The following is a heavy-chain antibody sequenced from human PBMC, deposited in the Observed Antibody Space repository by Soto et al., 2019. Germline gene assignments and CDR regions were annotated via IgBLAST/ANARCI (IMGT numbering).Heavy chain of an antibody. CDR2: IIPLFAKA. CDR3: ARADLVGAADY. D-gene: IGHD1-26*01. Sequence: SVKVSCKASRDTFSNYAISWVRQAPGQGLEWMGGIIPLFAKADYAQKFQDRITIAADTSTSTAYMELSSLRSEDTAVYYCARADLVGAADYWGQGTLVTVSS. J-gene: IGHJ4*02. CDR1: RDTFSNYA. V-gene: IGHV1-69*06.